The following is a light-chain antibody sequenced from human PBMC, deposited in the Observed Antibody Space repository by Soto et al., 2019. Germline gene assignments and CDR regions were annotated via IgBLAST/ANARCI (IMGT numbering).Light chain of an antibody. V-gene: IGLV2-8*01. J-gene: IGLJ1*01. CDR1: SSDVGGYNY. Sequence: QSALTQPPSASGSPGQSVTISCTGTSSDVGGYNYISWYQQHPGKAPQLMIYEVSKRPSGVPDRFSGSKSGNTASLTVSGLQADDEADYYCSSYAGSNNPYVFGTGTKLTVL. CDR2: EVS. CDR3: SSYAGSNNPYV.